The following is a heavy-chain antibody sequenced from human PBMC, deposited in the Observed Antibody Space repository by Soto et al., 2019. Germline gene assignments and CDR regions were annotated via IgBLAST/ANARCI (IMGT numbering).Heavy chain of an antibody. V-gene: IGHV3-7*04. Sequence: GGSLRLSCAASGFTLTNYWMTWVRQAPGKGLEWVANIKEDGSETNYVDSVKGRFTISRDNAKNSLYLHMNSLRAEDTAVYFCARDDTPHFEGSGFYYDAMDYWGQGTLVTVSS. CDR3: ARDDTPHFEGSGFYYDAMDY. J-gene: IGHJ4*02. CDR1: GFTLTNYW. D-gene: IGHD3-3*01. CDR2: IKEDGSET.